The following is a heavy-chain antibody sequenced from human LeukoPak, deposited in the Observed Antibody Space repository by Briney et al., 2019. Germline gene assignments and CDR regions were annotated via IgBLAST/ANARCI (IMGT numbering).Heavy chain of an antibody. CDR1: GFTFSSYS. V-gene: IGHV3-21*01. D-gene: IGHD4-17*01. J-gene: IGHJ3*02. CDR2: ISSSSSYI. Sequence: PGGSLRLSCAASGFTFSSYSMNWVRQAPGKGLEWVSAISSSSSYIHYADSVKGRFTISRDNAKNSLYLQMNSLRAEDTAVYFCAREISYGDYPSGDAFDNWGQGTMVTVSS. CDR3: AREISYGDYPSGDAFDN.